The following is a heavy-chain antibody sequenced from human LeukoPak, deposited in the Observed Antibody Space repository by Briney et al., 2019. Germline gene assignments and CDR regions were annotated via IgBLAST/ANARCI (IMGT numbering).Heavy chain of an antibody. D-gene: IGHD3-3*01. V-gene: IGHV1-46*01. Sequence: GASVTVSCKASGYTFTSYYMHWVRQAPGQGLEWMGIINPSGGSTSYAQKFQGRVTMTRDTSTSTVYMELSSLRSEDTAVYYCARDGDYDFWSGYYTGTNWFDPWGQGTLVTVSS. J-gene: IGHJ5*02. CDR3: ARDGDYDFWSGYYTGTNWFDP. CDR1: GYTFTSYY. CDR2: INPSGGST.